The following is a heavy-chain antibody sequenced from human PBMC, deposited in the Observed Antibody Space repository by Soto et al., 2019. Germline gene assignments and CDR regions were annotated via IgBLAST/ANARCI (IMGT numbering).Heavy chain of an antibody. D-gene: IGHD6-19*01. J-gene: IGHJ4*02. CDR3: ARVSDLSSYSSGWSSYFDY. CDR1: GGTFSSYA. V-gene: IGHV1-69*01. CDR2: IIPIFGTA. Sequence: QVQLVQSGAEVKKPGSSVKVSCKASGGTFSSYAISWVRQAPGQGIEWMGGIIPIFGTANYAQKFQGRVTITADESTSTAYMELSSLRSEDTAVYYCARVSDLSSYSSGWSSYFDYWGQGTLVTVSS.